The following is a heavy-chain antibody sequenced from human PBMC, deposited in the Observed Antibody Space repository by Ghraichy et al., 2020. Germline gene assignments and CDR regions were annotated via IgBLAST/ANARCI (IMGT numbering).Heavy chain of an antibody. CDR2: INHSGST. D-gene: IGHD3-16*01. J-gene: IGHJ6*02. Sequence: SETLSLTCAVYGGSFSGYYWSWIRQPPGKGLEWIGEINHSGSTNYNPSLKSRVTISVDTSKNQFSLKLSSVTAADTAVYYCARGPRGRGNYGMDVWGQGTTVTVSS. V-gene: IGHV4-34*01. CDR1: GGSFSGYY. CDR3: ARGPRGRGNYGMDV.